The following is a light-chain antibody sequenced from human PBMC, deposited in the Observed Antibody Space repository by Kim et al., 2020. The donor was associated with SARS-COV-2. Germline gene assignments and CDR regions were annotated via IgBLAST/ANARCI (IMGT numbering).Light chain of an antibody. V-gene: IGLV2-8*01. CDR3: SSYAGSNNLV. J-gene: IGLJ2*01. CDR1: SSDVGGYNY. CDR2: EVS. Sequence: QSVTISCTGTSSDVGGYNYVSWYQQHPGKAPKLMIYEVSKRPSGVADRFSGSKSGNTASLTVSGLQAEDEADYYCSSYAGSNNLVFGGGTQLTVL.